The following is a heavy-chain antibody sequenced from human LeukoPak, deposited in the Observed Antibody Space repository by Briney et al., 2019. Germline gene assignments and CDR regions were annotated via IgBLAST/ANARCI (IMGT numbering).Heavy chain of an antibody. CDR3: ARTRVVGSYSATYYFDS. CDR1: GFSLTTTGMC. D-gene: IGHD1-26*01. J-gene: IGHJ4*02. Sequence: SGPALVKPTQTLTLTCTFSGFSLTTTGMCVSWIRQPPEKALEWLALSNWDDDKYYSTYLKTRLTISKDTSKNQVVLTITNMDPVDTATYFCARTRVVGSYSATYYFDSWGQGTLVTVSS. V-gene: IGHV2-70*01. CDR2: SNWDDDK.